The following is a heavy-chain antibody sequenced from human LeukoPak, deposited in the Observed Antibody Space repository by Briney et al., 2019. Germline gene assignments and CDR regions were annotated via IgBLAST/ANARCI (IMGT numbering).Heavy chain of an antibody. CDR1: GDSNNFYY. V-gene: IGHV4-59*01. CDR2: VYFRGTTDYDPSLNT. J-gene: IGHJ2*01. CDR3: VRSTNWYLDL. Sequence: PSETLSLTCNVSGDSNNFYYWSWVRQPPGKRLEWIGYVYFRGTTDYDPSLNTDYNPSLRSRATISLDMPKKHLSLSLRSVTAADTAVYYCVRSTNWYLDLWGRGTLVTVSS.